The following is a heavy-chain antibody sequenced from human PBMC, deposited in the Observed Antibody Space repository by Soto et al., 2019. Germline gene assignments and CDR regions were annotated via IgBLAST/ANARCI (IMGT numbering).Heavy chain of an antibody. CDR3: ARALSWSSSYFDY. V-gene: IGHV3-21*01. J-gene: IGHJ4*02. D-gene: IGHD6-6*01. CDR2: ISSSSSYI. CDR1: GFTFSSYS. Sequence: EVQLVESGGGLVKPGGSLRLSCAASGFTFSSYSMNWVRQSPGKGLEWVSSISSSSSYIYYADSVKGRFTISRDNAKNSLYLQMNSLRAEDTAVYYCARALSWSSSYFDYLVQGTLVSVSS.